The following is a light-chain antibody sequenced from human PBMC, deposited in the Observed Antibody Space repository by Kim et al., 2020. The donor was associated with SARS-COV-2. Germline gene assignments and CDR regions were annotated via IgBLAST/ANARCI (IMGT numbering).Light chain of an antibody. J-gene: IGLJ2*01. Sequence: QSALTQPASMSGSPGESITISCTGTSSDIGKYDYVSWYQQHPGKAPKALIYEVTKRPSGISDLFSGSKSGNTASLIISGLQPEDEAYYYCNSYTTANTFIFGVGTQLTVL. CDR2: EVT. CDR1: SSDIGKYDY. V-gene: IGLV2-14*03. CDR3: NSYTTANTFI.